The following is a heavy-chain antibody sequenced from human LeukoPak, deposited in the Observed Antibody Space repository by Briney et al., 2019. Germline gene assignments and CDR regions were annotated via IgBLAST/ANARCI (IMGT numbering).Heavy chain of an antibody. D-gene: IGHD4-11*01. CDR3: ARHDFYSNYPHNWFDP. J-gene: IGHJ5*02. Sequence: PSETLSLTCAVSGYSISSGYYWGWIRQPPGKGLEWIGSFYHSGNSYYNPSLKSRVSISVDTSKNQFSLNLGSVTAADTALYYCARHDFYSNYPHNWFDPWGQGTLVTVSS. V-gene: IGHV4-38-2*01. CDR2: FYHSGNS. CDR1: GYSISSGYY.